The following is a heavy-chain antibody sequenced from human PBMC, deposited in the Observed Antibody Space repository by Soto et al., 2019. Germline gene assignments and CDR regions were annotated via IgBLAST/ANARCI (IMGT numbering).Heavy chain of an antibody. Sequence: EVQLVESGGGLVKPGGSLRLSCAASGFTFSNAWMSWVRQAPGKGLEWVGRIKSKTDGGTTDYAAPVKGRFTISRDDSRNTLYLQRNSLKTEDTAVYYCTTDDFWAEETGIFGVVSNWFDPWGQGTLVTVSS. CDR1: GFTFSNAW. CDR3: TTDDFWAEETGIFGVVSNWFDP. V-gene: IGHV3-15*01. J-gene: IGHJ5*02. D-gene: IGHD3-3*01. CDR2: IKSKTDGGTT.